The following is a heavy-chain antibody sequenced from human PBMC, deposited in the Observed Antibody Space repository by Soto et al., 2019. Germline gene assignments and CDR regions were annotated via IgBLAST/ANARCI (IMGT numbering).Heavy chain of an antibody. D-gene: IGHD4-4*01. Sequence: QVQLVESGRGVVQPGRSLRLSCAASGFTFSHYGMEWVRQAPGKGLEWVASISFDGSIKHYSDSVQGRFSISRDNYRGTLSLQMNSLGAEDTAMYYCAKDDSEYSNYWSSFDYWGQGALVAVSS. CDR1: GFTFSHYG. V-gene: IGHV3-30*18. CDR2: ISFDGSIK. J-gene: IGHJ4*02. CDR3: AKDDSEYSNYWSSFDY.